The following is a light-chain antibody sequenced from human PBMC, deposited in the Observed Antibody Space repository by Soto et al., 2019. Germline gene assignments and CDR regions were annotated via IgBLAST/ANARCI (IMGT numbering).Light chain of an antibody. CDR3: QQYNSWLWK. CDR1: QSVSSK. Sequence: EIVMTQSPATLSVSPGEGATLSCRASQSVSSKLAWYQQKPGQAPRLLIYGASTRATGIPARFSGSGSVTEFTLIISSLQSEDSAVYYCQQYNSWLWKCGQGTKVDIK. V-gene: IGKV3-15*01. J-gene: IGKJ1*01. CDR2: GAS.